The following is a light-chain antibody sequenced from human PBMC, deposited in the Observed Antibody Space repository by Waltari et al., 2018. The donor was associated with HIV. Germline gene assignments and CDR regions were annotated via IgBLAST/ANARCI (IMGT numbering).Light chain of an antibody. CDR1: GSNLGAGYA. CDR3: QSYDSRLHGSV. J-gene: IGLJ2*01. Sequence: QSVLTQPPSVSGAPGQGVTISCTGSGSNLGAGYAVHWYQQLPGTAPKLLISGHKNRPSGVPERFSGSRSGASASLAITGLQAEDEATYYCQSYDSRLHGSVFGGGTKVTVV. CDR2: GHK. V-gene: IGLV1-40*01.